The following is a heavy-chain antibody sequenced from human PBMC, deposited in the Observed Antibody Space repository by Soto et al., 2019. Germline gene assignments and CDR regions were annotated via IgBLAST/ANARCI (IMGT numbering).Heavy chain of an antibody. CDR2: IYYSGST. CDR1: GGSISSSSYY. Sequence: SETLSLTCTVSGGSISSSSYYWGWIRQPPGKGLEWIGSIYYSGSTYYNPSLKSRVTISVDTSKNQFSLKLSSVTAADTAVYYCARRVPRVGHYFDYWGQGTLVTVSS. CDR3: ARRVPRVGHYFDY. D-gene: IGHD1-26*01. V-gene: IGHV4-39*01. J-gene: IGHJ4*02.